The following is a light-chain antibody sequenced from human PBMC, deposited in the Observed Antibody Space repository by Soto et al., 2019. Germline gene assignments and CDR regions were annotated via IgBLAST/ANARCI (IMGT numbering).Light chain of an antibody. Sequence: EIVMTQSPATLSVSPGEGATLSCRASQSVSSNLAWYQQKPGQAPRLLIYGASTRATGIPARFSGSGSGTDFTLTISSLQAEDVAVYYCQQYSSPPWTFAQGTKVDI. J-gene: IGKJ1*01. CDR3: QQYSSPPWT. V-gene: IGKV3-15*01. CDR2: GAS. CDR1: QSVSSN.